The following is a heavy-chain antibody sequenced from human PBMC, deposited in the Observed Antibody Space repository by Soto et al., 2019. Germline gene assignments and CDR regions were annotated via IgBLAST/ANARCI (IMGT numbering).Heavy chain of an antibody. CDR2: IYYSGST. Sequence: QVQLQESGPGLVKPSQTLSLTCTVSGGSISSCVYYWSWIRQHPGKGLEWIGYIYYSGSTYYNPSLKSRVTISVDTSKNQFSLKLSSVTAADTAVYYCARSIDYGDYEGVFDPWGQGTLVTVSS. J-gene: IGHJ5*02. CDR3: ARSIDYGDYEGVFDP. CDR1: GGSISSCVYY. D-gene: IGHD4-17*01. V-gene: IGHV4-31*03.